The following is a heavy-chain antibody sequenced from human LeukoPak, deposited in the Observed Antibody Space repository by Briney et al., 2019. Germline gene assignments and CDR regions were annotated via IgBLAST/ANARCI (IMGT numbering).Heavy chain of an antibody. CDR1: GGSISSSNW. CDR3: AREPTLDIVVVPAAPLGMDV. CDR2: IYHSGST. Sequence: PSGTLSLTCAVSGGSISSSNWWSWVRQPPGKGLEWIGEIYHSGSTNYNPSLKSRVTISVDKSKNQFSLKLSSVTAADTAVYYCAREPTLDIVVVPAAPLGMDVWGQGTTVTVSS. V-gene: IGHV4-4*02. D-gene: IGHD2-2*03. J-gene: IGHJ6*02.